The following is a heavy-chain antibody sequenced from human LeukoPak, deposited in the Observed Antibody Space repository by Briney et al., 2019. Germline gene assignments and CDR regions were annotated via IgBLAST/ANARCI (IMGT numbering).Heavy chain of an antibody. V-gene: IGHV3-20*04. CDR1: GFTFDDYD. D-gene: IGHD2-2*01. CDR2: IFWNGGTT. J-gene: IGHJ4*02. CDR3: ARAIVVIPAAIRY. Sequence: GGSLRLSCAASGFTFDDYDMSWVRQAPGKGPEWVSGIFWNGGTTGYADSVKGRFTISRDNTKNSLYLEMNSLRAEDTAVYYCARAIVVIPAAIRYWGQGTLVTVSS.